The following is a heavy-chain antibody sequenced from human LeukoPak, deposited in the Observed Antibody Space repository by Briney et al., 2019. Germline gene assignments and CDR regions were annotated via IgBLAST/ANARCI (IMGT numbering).Heavy chain of an antibody. Sequence: GGSLRLSCAASGLPFGGMPMSGVRQVPGKGLEWVSAISGSGGSTYYADSVKGRFTISRDNSKNTLYLQMNSLRAEDTAVYYCAKSITVDYWGQGTLATVSS. J-gene: IGHJ4*02. CDR1: GLPFGGMP. CDR2: ISGSGGST. V-gene: IGHV3-23*01. CDR3: AKSITVDY. D-gene: IGHD1-14*01.